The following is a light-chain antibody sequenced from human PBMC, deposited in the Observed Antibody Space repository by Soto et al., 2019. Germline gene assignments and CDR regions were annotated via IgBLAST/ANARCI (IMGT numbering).Light chain of an antibody. CDR3: YSAADNNRPWV. CDR2: KDS. CDR1: VLAKKY. Sequence: SYELTQPSSVSVSPGQTARITCSGDVLAKKYARWFQQKPGQAPVLVIYKDSERPSGIPERFSGSSLGTTVTLTISGAQVEDEADYYCYSAADNNRPWVFGGGTQLTVL. J-gene: IGLJ3*02. V-gene: IGLV3-27*01.